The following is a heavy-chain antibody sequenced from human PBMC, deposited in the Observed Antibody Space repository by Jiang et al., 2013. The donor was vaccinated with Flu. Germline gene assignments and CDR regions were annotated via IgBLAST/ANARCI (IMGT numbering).Heavy chain of an antibody. Sequence: GAEVKKPGESLKISCKGSGYSFTSYWIGWVRQMPGKGLEWMGIIYPGDSDTRYSPSFQGQVTISADKSISTAYLQWSSLKASDTAMYYCARRTGSTSIAARRPFLNWFDPWGQGTLVTVSS. D-gene: IGHD6-6*01. J-gene: IGHJ5*02. CDR3: ARRTGSTSIAARRPFLNWFDP. CDR2: IYPGDSDT. CDR1: GYSFTSYW. V-gene: IGHV5-51*01.